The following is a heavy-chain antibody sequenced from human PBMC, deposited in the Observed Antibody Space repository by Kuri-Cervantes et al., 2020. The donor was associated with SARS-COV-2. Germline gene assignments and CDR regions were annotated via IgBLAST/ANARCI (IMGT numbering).Heavy chain of an antibody. D-gene: IGHD2-2*01. CDR3: ASSPRCSSTSCRYYYYGMDV. CDR2: INHSGST. CDR1: GGSFSGYY. V-gene: IGHV4-34*01. J-gene: IGHJ6*02. Sequence: SETLSLTCAVYGGSFSGYYWSWIRQPPGKGLEWIGEINHSGSTNYNPSLKSRVTISVDTSKNQFSLKLSSVTAADTAVYYCASSPRCSSTSCRYYYYGMDVWGQGTTVTVSS.